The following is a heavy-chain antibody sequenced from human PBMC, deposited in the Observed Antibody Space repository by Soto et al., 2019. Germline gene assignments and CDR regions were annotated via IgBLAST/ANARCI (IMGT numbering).Heavy chain of an antibody. CDR3: ARETMIAAAGWFDP. J-gene: IGHJ5*02. CDR1: GGSISSYY. V-gene: IGHV4-59*12. CDR2: IYYSGST. D-gene: IGHD6-13*01. Sequence: SETLSLTCTVSGGSISSYYWSWIRQPPGKGLEWIGYIYYSGSTNYNPSLKSRVTISVDTSKNQFSLKLSSVTAADTAVYYSARETMIAAAGWFDPWGQGTLVTVSS.